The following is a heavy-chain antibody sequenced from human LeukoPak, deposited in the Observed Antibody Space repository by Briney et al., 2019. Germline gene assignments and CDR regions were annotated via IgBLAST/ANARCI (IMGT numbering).Heavy chain of an antibody. Sequence: PGGSLRLSCAASGFTFSHYWMSWVRQAPGKGLEWVANIKQDGSEKYYVDSVKGRFTISRDNAKNSLYLQMNSLRAEDTAVYYCARDDYYMDVWGKGTTVTVSS. V-gene: IGHV3-7*01. CDR3: ARDDYYMDV. CDR2: IKQDGSEK. J-gene: IGHJ6*03. CDR1: GFTFSHYW.